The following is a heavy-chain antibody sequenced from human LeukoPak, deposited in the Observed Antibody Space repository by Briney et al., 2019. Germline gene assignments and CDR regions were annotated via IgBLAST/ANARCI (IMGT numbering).Heavy chain of an antibody. CDR2: ISSSSSYI. Sequence: GGSLRLSCAASGFTFSSYSMNWVRQAPGKGLEWVSSISSSSSYIYYADSVKGRFTISRDNAKNSLYLQMNSLRAEDTAVYYCAGDKTEYSSSPGDYWGQGTLVTVPS. D-gene: IGHD6-6*01. J-gene: IGHJ4*02. V-gene: IGHV3-21*01. CDR3: AGDKTEYSSSPGDY. CDR1: GFTFSSYS.